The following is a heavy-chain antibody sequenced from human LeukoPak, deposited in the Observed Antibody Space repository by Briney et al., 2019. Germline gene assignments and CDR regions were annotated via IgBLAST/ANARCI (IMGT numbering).Heavy chain of an antibody. V-gene: IGHV4-31*11. CDR3: ARATSSPLVRGVIIPPPFFDP. Sequence: SETLSLTCAVSGDSISSGPYYWTWIRQHPGKGLEWISYIYYSGSTYYNPSLKSRATISIDTSKNHFSLKLRSVTAADMAVYYCARATSSPLVRGVIIPPPFFDPWGQGTLVTVSS. J-gene: IGHJ5*02. CDR1: GDSISSGPYY. D-gene: IGHD3-10*01. CDR2: IYYSGST.